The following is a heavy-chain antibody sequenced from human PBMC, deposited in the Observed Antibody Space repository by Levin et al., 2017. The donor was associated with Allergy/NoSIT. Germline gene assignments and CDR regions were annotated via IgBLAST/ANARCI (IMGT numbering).Heavy chain of an antibody. J-gene: IGHJ4*02. V-gene: IGHV3-23*01. CDR3: TRGSTAPDY. CDR2: ISRSGDST. CDR1: GFTFRNYG. D-gene: IGHD3-16*01. Sequence: ETLSLTCAASGFTFRNYGMTWVRQAPGKGLEWVSAISRSGDSTDYADSVNGRFTISRDNSKNTLYLQMNSLRPEDTALYYCTRGSTAPDYWGQGTLVAVST.